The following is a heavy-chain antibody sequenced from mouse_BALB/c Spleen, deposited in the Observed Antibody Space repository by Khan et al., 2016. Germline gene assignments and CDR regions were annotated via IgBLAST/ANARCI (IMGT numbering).Heavy chain of an antibody. CDR3: ASGGLPRRAWLSD. J-gene: IGHJ3*01. CDR2: ISDSGST. CDR1: CFSITSDYA. D-gene: IGHD2-4*01. V-gene: IGHV3-2*02. Sequence: EVQLQESGAGLVKPSQSLSLTCTVTCFSITSDYAWNWIRQFPGNKLEWLGYISDSGSTSYNPSLKSRISITRDTSKNQFFLQLNSVTTEDTATXDGASGGLPRRAWLSDWRQLNQITV.